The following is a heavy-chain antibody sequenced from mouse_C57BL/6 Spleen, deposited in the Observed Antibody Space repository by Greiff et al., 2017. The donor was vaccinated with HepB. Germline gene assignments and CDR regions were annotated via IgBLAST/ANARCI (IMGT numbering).Heavy chain of an antibody. CDR1: GYTFTSYW. CDR3: ARGLVITTVVYFDY. CDR2: INPSNGGT. J-gene: IGHJ2*01. Sequence: QVQLQQPGTELVKPGSSVKLSCKASGYTFTSYWMHWVKQRPGQGLEWIGNINPSNGGTNYNEKFKSKATLTVDKSSSTAYMQLSSLTSEDSAVYYCARGLVITTVVYFDYWGQGTTLTVSS. V-gene: IGHV1-53*01. D-gene: IGHD1-1*01.